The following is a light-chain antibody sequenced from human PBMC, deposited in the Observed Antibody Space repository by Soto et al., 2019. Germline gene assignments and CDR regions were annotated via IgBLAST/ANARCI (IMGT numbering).Light chain of an antibody. J-gene: IGKJ2*01. CDR2: GAS. Sequence: EIVMTQSPATLSVSPGERATLSCRASQSVSSNLAWYQQKPGQAPRLLIYGASTRATGIPARFSGSGSGTEFFPTISSGLSEDFAVYYCQQYNNWPPYTFGQGTKLEI. CDR1: QSVSSN. V-gene: IGKV3-15*01. CDR3: QQYNNWPPYT.